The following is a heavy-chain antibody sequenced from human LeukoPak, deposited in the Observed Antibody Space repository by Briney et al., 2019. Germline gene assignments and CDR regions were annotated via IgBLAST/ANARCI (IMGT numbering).Heavy chain of an antibody. Sequence: PGGSLRLSCAASGFTFSNYWMHWVRQAPGKGLVWVSRVNSDGSSTSYADPVKGRFTISRDNAKNTVYLQMNSLRAEDTALYYCAKGSHYYGSGSGPLWGQGTLVTVSS. CDR2: VNSDGSST. V-gene: IGHV3-74*01. CDR3: AKGSHYYGSGSGPL. CDR1: GFTFSNYW. D-gene: IGHD3-10*01. J-gene: IGHJ4*02.